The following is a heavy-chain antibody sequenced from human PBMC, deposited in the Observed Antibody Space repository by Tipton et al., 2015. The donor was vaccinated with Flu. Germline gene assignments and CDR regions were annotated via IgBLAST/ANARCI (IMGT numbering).Heavy chain of an antibody. CDR2: IYTSGST. D-gene: IGHD3-22*01. Sequence: LRLSCTVSGGSISSGSYYWSWIRQPAGKGLEWIGRIYTSGSTNYNPSLKSRVTISVDTSKNQFSLKLSSVTAADTAVYYCARVRSYYDSSGYYYAFDYWDQGTLVTVSS. V-gene: IGHV4-61*02. CDR1: GGSISSGSYY. J-gene: IGHJ4*02. CDR3: ARVRSYYDSSGYYYAFDY.